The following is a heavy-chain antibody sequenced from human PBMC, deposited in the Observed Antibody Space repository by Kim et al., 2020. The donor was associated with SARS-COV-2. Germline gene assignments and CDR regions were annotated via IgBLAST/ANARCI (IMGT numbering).Heavy chain of an antibody. CDR3: ARDPGAQPFDY. Sequence: ASVKVSCKASGNTFTSYYIHWVRQAPGQGLEWVGIINPSGGSTTYAQKFQGRVTMTRDTSTSTVYMELSSLRSDDTAVYHCARDPGAQPFDYWGQGTLVT. CDR1: GNTFTSYY. CDR2: INPSGGST. V-gene: IGHV1-46*01. D-gene: IGHD3-10*01. J-gene: IGHJ4*02.